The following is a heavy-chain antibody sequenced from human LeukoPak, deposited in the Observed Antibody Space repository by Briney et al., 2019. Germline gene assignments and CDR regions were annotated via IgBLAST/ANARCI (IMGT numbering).Heavy chain of an antibody. D-gene: IGHD6-19*01. J-gene: IGHJ4*02. V-gene: IGHV4-34*01. Sequence: SETLSLTCAVYGGSFSGYYWSWIRQPPGKALEWIGEINHSGSSNYNPSLKSRVTISVDMSKNQVSLKVNSVTAADTAVYYCARAQQSCWFFDYWGQGNLVTVSS. CDR1: GGSFSGYY. CDR3: ARAQQSCWFFDY. CDR2: INHSGSS.